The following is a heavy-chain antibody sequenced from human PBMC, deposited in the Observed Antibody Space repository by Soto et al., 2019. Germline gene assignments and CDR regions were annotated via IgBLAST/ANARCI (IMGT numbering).Heavy chain of an antibody. D-gene: IGHD6-19*01. CDR1: GDSVSSNSSA. V-gene: IGHV6-1*01. J-gene: IGHJ6*02. CDR3: ARDDHNPPSGWYDYYYGMDV. CDR2: TYYRSKWYN. Sequence: QTLSLTCAISGDSVSSNSSAWNWIRQSPSRGLEWLGRTYYRSKWYNDYAVSVKSRITINPDTSKNQFSLQLNSVTPEDTAVYYCARDDHNPPSGWYDYYYGMDVWGQGTTVTVSS.